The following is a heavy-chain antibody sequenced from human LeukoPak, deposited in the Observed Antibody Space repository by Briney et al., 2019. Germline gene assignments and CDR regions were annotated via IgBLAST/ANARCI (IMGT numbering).Heavy chain of an antibody. CDR3: ARGGPTIFGVVIIRYYGIDV. Sequence: GGSLRLSCAASGFTFSSYWMHWVRQAPGKGLVWVSRINSDGSSTSYADSVKGRFTISRDNAKNTLYLQMNSLRAEDTAVYYCARGGPTIFGVVIIRYYGIDVWGQGTTVTVSS. CDR2: INSDGSST. J-gene: IGHJ6*02. CDR1: GFTFSSYW. D-gene: IGHD3-3*01. V-gene: IGHV3-74*01.